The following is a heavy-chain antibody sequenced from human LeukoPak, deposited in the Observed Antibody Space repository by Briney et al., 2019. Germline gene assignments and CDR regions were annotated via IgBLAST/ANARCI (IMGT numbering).Heavy chain of an antibody. D-gene: IGHD3-22*01. Sequence: SETLCLSCTVSGGSISSYCRSWIRQPPGKGPEWIGYIYYSGSTKYNPALKSRVTISVDTSKNQFSLKLSSVTAADTAVYYCARLRYDSSGYYNIDYWGQGTLVTVSS. CDR2: IYYSGST. CDR3: ARLRYDSSGYYNIDY. CDR1: GGSISSYC. J-gene: IGHJ4*02. V-gene: IGHV4-59*08.